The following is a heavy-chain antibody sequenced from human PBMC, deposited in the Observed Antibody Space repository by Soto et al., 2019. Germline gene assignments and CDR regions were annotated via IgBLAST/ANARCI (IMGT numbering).Heavy chain of an antibody. Sequence: PSETLSLTCSVSGGSITSYYWSWIRQPPGKGLEWIGFIYYTGSTNYNPPLKSRVTISVDTSKNQFSLKLSSVTAADTAVYYCARRYGWNFDYWGQGTLVTVSS. V-gene: IGHV4-59*08. CDR3: ARRYGWNFDY. CDR1: GGSITSYY. J-gene: IGHJ4*02. CDR2: IYYTGST. D-gene: IGHD6-19*01.